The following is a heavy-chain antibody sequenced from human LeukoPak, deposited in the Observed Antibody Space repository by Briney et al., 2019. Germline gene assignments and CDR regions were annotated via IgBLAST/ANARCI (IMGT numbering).Heavy chain of an antibody. CDR3: ARGIPLYRGYYYYMDV. CDR2: ISSSSSYI. V-gene: IGHV3-21*01. D-gene: IGHD2-21*01. CDR1: GFTFSSYS. J-gene: IGHJ6*03. Sequence: PGGSLRLSCAASGFTFSSYSMNWVRQAPGKGLEWVSSISSSSSYIYYADSVKGRFTISRDNAKNSLYLQMNSLTAEDTAVYYCARGIPLYRGYYYYMDVWGKGTTVTVSS.